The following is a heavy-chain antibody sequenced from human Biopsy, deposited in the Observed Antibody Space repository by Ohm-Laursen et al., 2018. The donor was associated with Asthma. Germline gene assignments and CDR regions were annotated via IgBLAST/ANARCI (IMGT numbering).Heavy chain of an antibody. D-gene: IGHD3-3*01. CDR1: GGSLSSGPYY. Sequence: SDTLSLTCTVSGGSLSSGPYYWSWVRQHPGKGLEWIGYINYSGSTFYSPSLESRVTVSVDTSKNQFSLKLSSVTAADTAVYYCARSAKTIFGVVMGSYYYGMDVWGQGTTVTVSS. CDR3: ARSAKTIFGVVMGSYYYGMDV. J-gene: IGHJ6*02. V-gene: IGHV4-31*03. CDR2: INYSGST.